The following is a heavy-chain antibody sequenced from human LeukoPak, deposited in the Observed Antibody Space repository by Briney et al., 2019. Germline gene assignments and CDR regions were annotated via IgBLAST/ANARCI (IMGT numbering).Heavy chain of an antibody. J-gene: IGHJ4*02. CDR2: ISHDGSHK. D-gene: IGHD4-23*01. CDR1: GFTFSSFS. V-gene: IGHV3-30*04. Sequence: GGSLRLSCVASGFTFSSFSMHWVRQAPGNGLEWVAVISHDGSHKSYADSVRGRFTISRDNSKNSLSLQMNTLRPEDTALFYCARDPNRLADYGGDYFDHWGQGTLVTVSS. CDR3: ARDPNRLADYGGDYFDH.